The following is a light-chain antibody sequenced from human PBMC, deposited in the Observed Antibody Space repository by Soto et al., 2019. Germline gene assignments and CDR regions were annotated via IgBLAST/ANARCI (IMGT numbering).Light chain of an antibody. CDR2: DAS. V-gene: IGKV1-5*01. CDR3: QQYHNYPRT. CDR1: QSIRTC. J-gene: IGKJ1*01. Sequence: DIQMTQSPSTLSASVGDRVTITCRASQSIRTCLAWYQHKPGKAPKFLIYDASTVESGVPSRFSGSGSGTEFTLTISDLQPDDFATYYCQQYHNYPRTFGQGTRVEIK.